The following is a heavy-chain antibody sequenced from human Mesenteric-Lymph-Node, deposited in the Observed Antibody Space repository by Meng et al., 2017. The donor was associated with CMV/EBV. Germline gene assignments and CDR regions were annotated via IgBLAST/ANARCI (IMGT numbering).Heavy chain of an antibody. CDR1: GFTFSSYS. J-gene: IGHJ4*02. CDR3: AKAWGGSSSRQLID. Sequence: GESLKISCAASGFTFSSYSMNWVRQAPGKGLEWVSSISSSSTYIYYADSVKGRFTVSRDNAKNSLYLQMNSLRAEDTAVYYCAKAWGGSSSRQLIDWGQGTLVTVSS. V-gene: IGHV3-21*01. CDR2: ISSSSTYI. D-gene: IGHD2-2*01.